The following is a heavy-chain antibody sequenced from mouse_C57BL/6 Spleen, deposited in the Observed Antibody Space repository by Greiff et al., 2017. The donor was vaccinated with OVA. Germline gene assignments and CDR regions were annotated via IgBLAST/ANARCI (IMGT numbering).Heavy chain of an antibody. CDR3: AITDDGYDPFAY. V-gene: IGHV1-74*01. J-gene: IGHJ3*01. CDR2: IHPSDSDT. D-gene: IGHD2-2*01. Sequence: QVQLQQPGAELVKPGASVKVSCKASGCTFTSYWMHWVKQRPGQGLEWIGRIHPSDSDTNYNQKFKGKATLTVDKSSSTAYMQLSSLTSEDSAVYYCAITDDGYDPFAYWGQGTLVTVSA. CDR1: GCTFTSYW.